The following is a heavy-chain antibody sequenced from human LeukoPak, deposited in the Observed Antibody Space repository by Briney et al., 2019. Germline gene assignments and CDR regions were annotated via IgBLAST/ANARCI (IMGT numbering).Heavy chain of an antibody. Sequence: GESLKISFKGSGYSFTNYWIGWVRQMPGKGLEWMGIIYPGDSDTRYSPSFQGQVTISADKSISTAYLQWSSLKASDTAMYYCARTPRYCSSTSCYFSDYWGQGTLVTVSS. J-gene: IGHJ4*02. V-gene: IGHV5-51*01. D-gene: IGHD2-2*01. CDR2: IYPGDSDT. CDR3: ARTPRYCSSTSCYFSDY. CDR1: GYSFTNYW.